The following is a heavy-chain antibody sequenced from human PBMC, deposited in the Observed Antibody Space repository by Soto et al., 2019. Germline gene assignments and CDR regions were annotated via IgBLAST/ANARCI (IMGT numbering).Heavy chain of an antibody. V-gene: IGHV1-18*01. J-gene: IGHJ6*03. CDR2: ISAYNGNT. D-gene: IGHD2-2*01. CDR3: ARGRYCSSTSCPPTSGDRPSYYYYYYMDV. CDR1: GYTFTSYG. Sequence: ASVKVSCKASGYTFTSYGISWVRQAPGQGLEWMGWISAYNGNTNYAQKLQGRVTMTTDTSTSTAYMELRSLRSDDTAVYYCARGRYCSSTSCPPTSGDRPSYYYYYYMDVWGKGTTVTVSS.